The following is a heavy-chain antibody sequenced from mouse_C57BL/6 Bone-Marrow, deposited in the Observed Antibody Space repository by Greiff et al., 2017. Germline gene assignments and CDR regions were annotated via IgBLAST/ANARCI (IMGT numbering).Heavy chain of an antibody. CDR3: AGAITTRWYYYAMDY. Sequence: EVQLQQSGAELVKPGASVKLSCTASGFNIKDYYMHWVKQRTEQGLEWIGRIDPEDGETKYAPKFQGKATITADTSSNTAYLQLSSLTSEDTAVYYCAGAITTRWYYYAMDYWGQGTSVTVSS. J-gene: IGHJ4*01. CDR2: IDPEDGET. D-gene: IGHD2-4*01. V-gene: IGHV14-2*01. CDR1: GFNIKDYY.